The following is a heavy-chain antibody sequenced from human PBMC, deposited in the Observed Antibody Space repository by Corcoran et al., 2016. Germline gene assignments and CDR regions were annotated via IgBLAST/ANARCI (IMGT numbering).Heavy chain of an antibody. CDR1: GYSISSGYY. J-gene: IGHJ4*02. Sequence: QVQLHESGPGLVMPSEALSLTCTVSGYSISSGYYWGWVRQPPGKGLEWLGNIYHSGSTYYNPSLKSRVTISVDTSKNQFSLKLSSVTAADAAVYYCARATNQYYYDSSGYHGGYFDYWGQGTLVAVSS. D-gene: IGHD3-22*01. CDR2: IYHSGST. CDR3: ARATNQYYYDSSGYHGGYFDY. V-gene: IGHV4-38-2*02.